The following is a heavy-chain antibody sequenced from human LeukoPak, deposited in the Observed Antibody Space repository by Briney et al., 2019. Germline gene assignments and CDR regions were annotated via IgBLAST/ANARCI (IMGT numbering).Heavy chain of an antibody. CDR2: INHSGST. V-gene: IGHV4-34*01. D-gene: IGHD3-9*01. J-gene: IGHJ4*02. Sequence: PSETLSLTCAVYGGSFSGYYWSWIRQPPGKGLEWIGEINHSGSTNYNPSLKSRVTISVDTSKNQFSLKLSSVIAADTAVYYCARVNYDILTGYLNPSDEFDYWAREPWSPSPQ. CDR3: ARVNYDILTGYLNPSDEFDY. CDR1: GGSFSGYY.